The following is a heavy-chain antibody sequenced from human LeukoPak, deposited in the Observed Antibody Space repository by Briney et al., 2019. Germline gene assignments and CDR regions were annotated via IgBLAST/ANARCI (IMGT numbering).Heavy chain of an antibody. CDR3: ARGLGYSFRSDAFDA. Sequence: ASVKVSCKASGYTFTSYDINWVRQATGQGLEWMGWMNPNNDKTGFAQKFQGRVTMTWNTSIGTAYMELSSLTSGDTAVYYCARGLGYSFRSDAFDAWGQGTMVTVSS. CDR1: GYTFTSYD. V-gene: IGHV1-8*01. J-gene: IGHJ3*01. CDR2: MNPNNDKT. D-gene: IGHD5-18*01.